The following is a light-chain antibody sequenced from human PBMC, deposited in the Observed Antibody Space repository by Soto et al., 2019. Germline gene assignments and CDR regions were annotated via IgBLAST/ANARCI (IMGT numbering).Light chain of an antibody. J-gene: IGLJ1*01. CDR1: SGSIASNY. V-gene: IGLV6-57*03. Sequence: NFMLTQPHSVSESPGKTVTISCTRSSGSIASNYVQWYQQSPGSAPTTVIYEDNQRPSGVPDRFSGSIDSSSNSASLTISGLKTEDEADYYCQSYDSSNQVFGTGTKVTVL. CDR3: QSYDSSNQV. CDR2: EDN.